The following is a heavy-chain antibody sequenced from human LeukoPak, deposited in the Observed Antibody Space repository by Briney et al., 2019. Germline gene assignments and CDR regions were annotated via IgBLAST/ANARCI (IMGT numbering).Heavy chain of an antibody. Sequence: GGSLRLSCAASGFTFSSYWMSWVRQAPGKGLEWVANIKQGGSGKYYVDSVKGRFTISRDNAKNSLYLQMNSLRAEDTAVYYCARDHGVYYDSSGYYGHFDYWGQGTLVTVSS. J-gene: IGHJ4*02. V-gene: IGHV3-7*01. D-gene: IGHD3-22*01. CDR3: ARDHGVYYDSSGYYGHFDY. CDR1: GFTFSSYW. CDR2: IKQGGSGK.